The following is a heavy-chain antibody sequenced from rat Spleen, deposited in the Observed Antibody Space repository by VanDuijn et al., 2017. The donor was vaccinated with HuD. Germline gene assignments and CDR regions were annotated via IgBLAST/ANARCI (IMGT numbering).Heavy chain of an antibody. CDR2: ISSGGNT. CDR1: GFSLTSYG. CDR3: ARWKYTTDWFAY. D-gene: IGHD1-6*01. V-gene: IGHV2S8*01. J-gene: IGHJ3*01. Sequence: QVQLKESGPDLVQPSQTLSLTCTVSGFSLTSYGVSWVRQPPGKGLEWIAGISSGGNTYHNSVLKSRLSISRDTSKSQVFLKMNSLQTEDTARYFCARWKYTTDWFAYWGQGTLVTVSS.